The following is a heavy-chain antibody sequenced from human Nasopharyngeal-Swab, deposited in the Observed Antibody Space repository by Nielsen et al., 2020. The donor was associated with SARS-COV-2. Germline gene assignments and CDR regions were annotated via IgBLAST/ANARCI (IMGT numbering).Heavy chain of an antibody. CDR1: GYTFTSYY. V-gene: IGHV1-46*01. CDR3: ARRGDYYDSSGYMYYFDY. J-gene: IGHJ4*02. D-gene: IGHD3-22*01. CDR2: INPSGGST. Sequence: ASVKVSCKASGYTFTSYYMHWVRQAPGQGLEWMGIINPSGGSTSYAQKFQGRVTMTRGTSTSTVYMELSSLRSEDTAVYYCARRGDYYDSSGYMYYFDYWGQGTLVTVSS.